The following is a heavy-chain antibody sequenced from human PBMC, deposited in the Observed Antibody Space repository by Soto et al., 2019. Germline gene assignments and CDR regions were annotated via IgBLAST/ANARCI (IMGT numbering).Heavy chain of an antibody. V-gene: IGHV4-31*03. CDR2: IFYTGNA. Sequence: PSETLSLTCTVSGASISIGGYYWSWIRQHPGKGLEWIGYIFYTGNAYYNPSLQSRISMSVDTSKNQFSLRLSSVTAADTAVYYCARDPPMDVWGQGTTVTVSS. J-gene: IGHJ6*02. CDR1: GASISIGGYY. CDR3: ARDPPMDV.